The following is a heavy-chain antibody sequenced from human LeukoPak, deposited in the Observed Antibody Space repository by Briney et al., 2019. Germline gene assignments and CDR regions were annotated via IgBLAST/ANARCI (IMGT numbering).Heavy chain of an antibody. Sequence: GALRLSCAASGFTFSSYGMSWVRQAPGKGLEWVSAISGSGGSTYYADSVKGRFTISRDNSKNTLYLQMSSLRAEDTAVYYCAKVDDYYDSSGPLDYWGQGTLVTVSS. CDR2: ISGSGGST. V-gene: IGHV3-23*01. CDR3: AKVDDYYDSSGPLDY. CDR1: GFTFSSYG. J-gene: IGHJ4*02. D-gene: IGHD3-22*01.